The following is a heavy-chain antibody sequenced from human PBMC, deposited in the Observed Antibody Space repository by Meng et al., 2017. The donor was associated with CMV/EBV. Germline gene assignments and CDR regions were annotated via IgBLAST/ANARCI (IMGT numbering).Heavy chain of an antibody. Sequence: CAASGFNFSSYYMNWVRQAPGKGLEWVSPISSSGSYISYADSVKGRFTISRDNAKNSLYLQMNSLRAEDTAVYYCATCMTTVSTSDFWGQGTLVTVSS. D-gene: IGHD4-11*01. CDR2: ISSSGSYI. J-gene: IGHJ4*02. CDR1: GFNFSSYY. V-gene: IGHV3-21*01. CDR3: ATCMTTVSTSDF.